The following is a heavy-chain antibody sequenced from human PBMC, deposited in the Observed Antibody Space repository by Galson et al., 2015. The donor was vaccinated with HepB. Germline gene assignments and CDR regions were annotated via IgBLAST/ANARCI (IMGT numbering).Heavy chain of an antibody. J-gene: IGHJ4*02. Sequence: SLRLSCAASGFTFSNYAMSWVRQAPGKGLEWVSTINDNGGTTYYAASVKGRFTISRDNSKNTLFLQLTSLRAEDTAVYYCAKDSVILDHHDTSGYYGYWGQGILVTVSS. V-gene: IGHV3-23*01. CDR1: GFTFSNYA. CDR2: INDNGGTT. CDR3: AKDSVILDHHDTSGYYGY. D-gene: IGHD3-22*01.